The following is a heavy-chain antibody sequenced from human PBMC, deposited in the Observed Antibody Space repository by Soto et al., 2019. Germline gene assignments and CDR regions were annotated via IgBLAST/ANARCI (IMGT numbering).Heavy chain of an antibody. D-gene: IGHD1-7*01. CDR2: ISYDGSNK. J-gene: IGHJ6*02. V-gene: IGHV3-30-3*01. CDR1: GFTFSSYA. Sequence: QVQLVESGGGVVQPGRSLRLSCAASGFTFSSYAMHWVRQDPGKGLEWVAVISYDGSNKYYADSVKGRFTISRDNSKNTLYLQMNSLRAEDTAVYYCARDQLELRGRGDYYGMDVWGQGTTVTVSS. CDR3: ARDQLELRGRGDYYGMDV.